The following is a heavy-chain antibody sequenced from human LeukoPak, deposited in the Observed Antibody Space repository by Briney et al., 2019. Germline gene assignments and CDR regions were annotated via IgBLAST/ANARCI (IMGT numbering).Heavy chain of an antibody. D-gene: IGHD4-11*01. CDR2: IYYSGST. Sequence: SETLSLTCTVSGGSISSYYWSWIRQPPGKGLEWIGYIYYSGSTNYNPSLKSRVTISVDTSKNQFSLKLSSVTAADTAVYYCARAEYSNYETFDYWGQGTLVTVSS. CDR3: ARAEYSNYETFDY. V-gene: IGHV4-59*01. CDR1: GGSISSYY. J-gene: IGHJ4*02.